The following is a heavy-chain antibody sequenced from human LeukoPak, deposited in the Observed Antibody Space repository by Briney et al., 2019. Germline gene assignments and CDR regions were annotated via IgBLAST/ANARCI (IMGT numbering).Heavy chain of an antibody. Sequence: SETLSLTCTVSGGSISSYYWSWIRQPPGKGLEWIGYIYYSGSTNYNPSLKSRVTISVDTSKNQFSLKLSSVTAADTAVYYCARAIERRVAARRGALFDYRGQGTLVTVSS. J-gene: IGHJ4*02. CDR2: IYYSGST. D-gene: IGHD6-6*01. V-gene: IGHV4-59*01. CDR1: GGSISSYY. CDR3: ARAIERRVAARRGALFDY.